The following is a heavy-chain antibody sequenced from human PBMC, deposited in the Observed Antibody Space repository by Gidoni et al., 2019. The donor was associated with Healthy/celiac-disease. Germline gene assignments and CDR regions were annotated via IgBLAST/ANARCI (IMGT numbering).Heavy chain of an antibody. V-gene: IGHV4-34*01. J-gene: IGHJ4*02. CDR3: ARGWGLVREAMAGASSGYDYSFDY. CDR1: GGSFSGYY. D-gene: IGHD3-22*01. CDR2: INHSGST. Sequence: QVQLQQWGAGLLKPSETLSLTCAVYGGSFSGYYWSWIRQPPGKGLEWIGEINHSGSTNYNPSLKSRVTISVDTSKNQFSLKLSSVTAADTAVYYCARGWGLVREAMAGASSGYDYSFDYWGQGTLVTVSS.